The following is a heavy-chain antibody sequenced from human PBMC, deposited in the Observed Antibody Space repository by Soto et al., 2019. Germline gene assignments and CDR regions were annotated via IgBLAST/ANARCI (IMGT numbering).Heavy chain of an antibody. Sequence: PGESLKISCKGSGYSFTSYWISWVRQLPGKGLEWMGVVYPDDSDTIYSPSFQGQVTISVDKSISTAYLQWSSLKASDTATYYCAKRSYNYDPSGFHYWFDPWGQGTLVTVSS. J-gene: IGHJ5*02. CDR3: AKRSYNYDPSGFHYWFDP. CDR2: VYPDDSDT. V-gene: IGHV5-51*01. CDR1: GYSFTSYW. D-gene: IGHD3-22*01.